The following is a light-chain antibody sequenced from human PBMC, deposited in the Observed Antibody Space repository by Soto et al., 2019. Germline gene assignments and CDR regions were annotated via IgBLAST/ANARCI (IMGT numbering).Light chain of an antibody. J-gene: IGKJ4*01. CDR1: RTINTY. CDR3: QQTYSEIS. Sequence: DVRMTQSPSSLSASVGDTITITCRASRTINTYLNWFQQKPGEPPRLLIYGASTLHDGVPSRFSGSGSGADFTITISGLQPEDFASYHCQQTYSEISFGGGTKV. V-gene: IGKV1-39*01. CDR2: GAS.